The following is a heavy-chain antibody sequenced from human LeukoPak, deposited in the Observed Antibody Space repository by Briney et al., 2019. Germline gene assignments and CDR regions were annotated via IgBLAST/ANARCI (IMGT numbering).Heavy chain of an antibody. J-gene: IGHJ4*02. CDR2: IRYDGSNK. D-gene: IGHD3-3*02. Sequence: QTGGSLRLSCAASGFTFRIYAMSWVRQAPGKGLEGVAFIRYDGSNKYYADSVKGRFTISRDNSKNTLYLQMNSLRAEGTAVYYCAKLSQQFWSGYRANFDYWGQGTLVTVSP. CDR1: GFTFRIYA. CDR3: AKLSQQFWSGYRANFDY. V-gene: IGHV3-30*02.